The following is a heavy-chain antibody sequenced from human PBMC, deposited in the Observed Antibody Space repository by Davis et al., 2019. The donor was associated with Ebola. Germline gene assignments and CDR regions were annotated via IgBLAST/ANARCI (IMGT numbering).Heavy chain of an antibody. J-gene: IGHJ6*02. Sequence: MPSETLSLTCTVSGGSITNYFWSCIRQPPGKGLEWIGNIHYLGNTNYNPSLKSRVTMSVDTSKNQFSLKLSSVTAADTAVYYCARGNYGDYIVLYYYNMDVWGQGTAVTVSS. D-gene: IGHD4-17*01. CDR3: ARGNYGDYIVLYYYNMDV. CDR2: IHYLGNT. V-gene: IGHV4-59*01. CDR1: GGSITNYF.